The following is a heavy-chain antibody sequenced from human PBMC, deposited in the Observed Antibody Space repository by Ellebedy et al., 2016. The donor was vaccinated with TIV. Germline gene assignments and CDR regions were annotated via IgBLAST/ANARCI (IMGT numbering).Heavy chain of an antibody. J-gene: IGHJ4*02. V-gene: IGHV3-48*02. CDR1: GFTFSSYS. CDR3: ARGSITGTGR. CDR2: ISTTSSTI. D-gene: IGHD1-20*01. Sequence: PGGSLRLSCAASGFTFSSYSMNRVRQAPGKGLEWDSYISTTSSTIYYADSVKGRFTISRDNANNSLYLQMNSLRDEDAAVYYCARGSITGTGRWGQGTLVTVSS.